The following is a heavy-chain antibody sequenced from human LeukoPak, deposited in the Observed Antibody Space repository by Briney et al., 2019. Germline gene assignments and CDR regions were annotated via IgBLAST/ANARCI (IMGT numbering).Heavy chain of an antibody. CDR1: GGSISSYY. CDR3: ARATADCSSTSCYLNWFDP. CDR2: IYYSGNT. D-gene: IGHD2-2*01. Sequence: SVTLSLTCTISGGSISSYYWSWIRQPPGKGLEWIGYIYYSGNTNYNPSLKSRVTISVDTSKNQFSLKLSSVTAADTAVYYCARATADCSSTSCYLNWFDPWGQGTLVTVSS. V-gene: IGHV4-59*01. J-gene: IGHJ5*02.